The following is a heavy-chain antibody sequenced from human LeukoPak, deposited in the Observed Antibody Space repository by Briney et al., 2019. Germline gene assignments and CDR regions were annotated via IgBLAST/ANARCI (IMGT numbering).Heavy chain of an antibody. CDR1: GFTFSNYA. CDR2: IRPDGSEG. CDR3: ARDVAYSAFDY. D-gene: IGHD2-21*01. J-gene: IGHJ4*02. Sequence: PGGSLRLSCAASGFTFSNYAMSWVRQAPGKGLEWVATIRPDGSEGYYADSVRGRFTISRDNSKNSFYLQMSSLRAEDTGVFYCARDVAYSAFDYWGQGTLVTASS. V-gene: IGHV3-7*01.